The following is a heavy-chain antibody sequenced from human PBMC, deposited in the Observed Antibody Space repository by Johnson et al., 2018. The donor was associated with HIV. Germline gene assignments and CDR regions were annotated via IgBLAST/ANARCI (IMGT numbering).Heavy chain of an antibody. CDR2: ISYDGSNK. Sequence: QVQLVESGGGLVQPGGSLRLSCAASGFTFSSYDMHWVRQAPGKGLEWVAVISYDGSNKYYADSVKGRFTISRDNSKNTLYLQMNSLRAEDTAVYYCASGDDDGFWGEQAVDIWGQGTMVTVSS. D-gene: IGHD5-12*01. CDR1: GFTFSSYD. CDR3: ASGDDDGFWGEQAVDI. J-gene: IGHJ3*02. V-gene: IGHV3-30*03.